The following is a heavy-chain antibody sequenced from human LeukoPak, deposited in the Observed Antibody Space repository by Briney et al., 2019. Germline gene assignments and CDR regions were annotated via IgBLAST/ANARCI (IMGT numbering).Heavy chain of an antibody. J-gene: IGHJ3*02. D-gene: IGHD1-7*01. CDR2: ISSSSSYI. Sequence: GGSLRLSCSASGFTFSSYAMHWVRQAPGKGLEWVSSISSSSSYIYYADSVKGRFTISRDNAKNSLYLQMNSLRAEDTAVYYCARMDNWNYLGAFDIWGQGTMVTVSS. V-gene: IGHV3-21*01. CDR1: GFTFSSYA. CDR3: ARMDNWNYLGAFDI.